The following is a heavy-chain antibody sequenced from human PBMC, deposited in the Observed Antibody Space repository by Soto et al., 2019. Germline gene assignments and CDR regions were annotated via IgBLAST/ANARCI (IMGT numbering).Heavy chain of an antibody. D-gene: IGHD3-10*01. J-gene: IGHJ6*02. CDR1: GFTFCDYA. CDR3: AKDRSSGSPYYGMDF. CDR2: FKWNSGDV. Sequence: PGGSLRLSCAASGFTFCDYAMHWVRQVPGKGLEWVSGFKWNSGDVGYADSVKGRFTISRDNARNSLYLQMNSLRPEDTAVYYCAKDRSSGSPYYGMDFWGQGTMVTVSS. V-gene: IGHV3-9*01.